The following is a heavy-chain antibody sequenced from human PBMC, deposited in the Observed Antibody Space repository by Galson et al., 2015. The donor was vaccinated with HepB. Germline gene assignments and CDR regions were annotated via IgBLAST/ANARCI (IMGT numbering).Heavy chain of an antibody. D-gene: IGHD4-23*01. Sequence: SVKVSCKASGGTFSSYGISWVRQAPGQGLEWMGWISAYNGNTNYAQRLQGRVTMTTDTSTSTAYMELRSLRSDDTAVYYCASGNSYYFDYWGQGTLVTVSS. CDR1: GGTFSSYG. J-gene: IGHJ4*02. CDR3: ASGNSYYFDY. CDR2: ISAYNGNT. V-gene: IGHV1-18*01.